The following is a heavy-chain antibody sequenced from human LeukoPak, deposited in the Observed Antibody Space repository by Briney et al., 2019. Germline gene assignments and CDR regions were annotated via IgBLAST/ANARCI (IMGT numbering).Heavy chain of an antibody. Sequence: GASVKVSCKASGGTFSSYAISWVRQAPGQGLEWMGGIIPIFGTANYAQKFQGRVTITADESTSTAYMELSSLRSEDTAVYYCARSRYYYNYMDVWGKGATVTVSS. CDR2: IIPIFGTA. V-gene: IGHV1-69*13. J-gene: IGHJ6*03. CDR3: ARSRYYYNYMDV. CDR1: GGTFSSYA.